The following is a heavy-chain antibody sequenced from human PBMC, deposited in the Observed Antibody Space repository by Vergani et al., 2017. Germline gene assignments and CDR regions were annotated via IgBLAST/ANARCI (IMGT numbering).Heavy chain of an antibody. V-gene: IGHV3-30*18. Sequence: QVQLVESGGGVVQPGRSLRLSCAASGFTFSSYCMHWVRQAPGKGLEWVAVISYDGSNKYYADSVKGRFTISRDNSKNTLYLQMNSLRAEDTAVYYCAKGGGRGYSYGEHFDYWGQGTLVTVSS. J-gene: IGHJ4*02. CDR2: ISYDGSNK. CDR3: AKGGGRGYSYGEHFDY. D-gene: IGHD5-18*01. CDR1: GFTFSSYC.